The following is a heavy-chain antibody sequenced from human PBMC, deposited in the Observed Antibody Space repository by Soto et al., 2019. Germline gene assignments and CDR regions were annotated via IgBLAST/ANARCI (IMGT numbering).Heavy chain of an antibody. J-gene: IGHJ6*02. Sequence: GESLKISCKGSGCSFTSYWIGWVRQMPEKGLEWMGIIYPGDSDTRYSPSFQGQVTISADKSISTAYLQWSSLKASDTAMYYCARHRGSSGDPYYYYGMDVWGQGTTVTVSS. CDR2: IYPGDSDT. V-gene: IGHV5-51*01. CDR3: ARHRGSSGDPYYYYGMDV. D-gene: IGHD6-6*01. CDR1: GCSFTSYW.